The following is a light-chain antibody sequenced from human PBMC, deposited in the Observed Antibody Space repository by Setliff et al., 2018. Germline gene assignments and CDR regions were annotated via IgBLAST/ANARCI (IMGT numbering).Light chain of an antibody. Sequence: QSVLTQPATVSGSPGQSITISCTGTSSDVGGYNYVSWYQQHPGKAPKLMIYDVTSRPSGVSARFSGSKSGNSASLTISGLRAEDEADYYCSSYRRANTQVFGTGTKVTVL. J-gene: IGLJ1*01. CDR3: SSYRRANTQV. CDR1: SSDVGGYNY. V-gene: IGLV2-14*03. CDR2: DVT.